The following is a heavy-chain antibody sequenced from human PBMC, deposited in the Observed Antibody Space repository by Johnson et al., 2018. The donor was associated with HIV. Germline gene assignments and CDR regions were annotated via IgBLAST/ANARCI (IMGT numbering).Heavy chain of an antibody. CDR3: ALGLGALPGAFDI. CDR2: MYRGGST. D-gene: IGHD3-16*01. V-gene: IGHV3-53*01. J-gene: IGHJ3*02. Sequence: MHLVESGGGLIQPGGSLRLSCAASGLNVSSTYMSWVRQAPGKGLEWVSVMYRGGSTYYPDSVKGRFTISRDNSKHTLYIQMNSLGAEDPAGYYWALGLGALPGAFDIWGQGTLVTVSS. CDR1: GLNVSSTY.